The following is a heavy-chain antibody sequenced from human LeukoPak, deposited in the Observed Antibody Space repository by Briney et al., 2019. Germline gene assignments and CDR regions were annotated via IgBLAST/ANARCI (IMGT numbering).Heavy chain of an antibody. Sequence: GGTLRLSCAASGFTFSTYWMDWVRQAPGKGLEWVASIKEDGSDTNYVGSVRGRFTVSRDNTKNSLYLQMNSLRADDTAVYYCASDRAYSQFDYWGQGTLVTVSS. CDR1: GFTFSTYW. CDR3: ASDRAYSQFDY. D-gene: IGHD2-15*01. V-gene: IGHV3-7*01. CDR2: IKEDGSDT. J-gene: IGHJ4*02.